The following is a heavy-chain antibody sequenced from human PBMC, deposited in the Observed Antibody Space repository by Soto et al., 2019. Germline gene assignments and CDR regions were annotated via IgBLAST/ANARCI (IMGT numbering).Heavy chain of an antibody. CDR1: GGSFSGYY. CDR3: ARGGLSSGWRGYYYYGMDV. CDR2: INHSGST. J-gene: IGHJ6*02. D-gene: IGHD6-19*01. V-gene: IGHV4-34*01. Sequence: QVQLQQWGAGLLKPSETLSLTCAVYGGSFSGYYWSWIRQPPGKGLEWIGEINHSGSTNYNPSLKSRVTISVDTTKKQFSLKLSSVTAADTAVYYCARGGLSSGWRGYYYYGMDVWGQGTTVTVSS.